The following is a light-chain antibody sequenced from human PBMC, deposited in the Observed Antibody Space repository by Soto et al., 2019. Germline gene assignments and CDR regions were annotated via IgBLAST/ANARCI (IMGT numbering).Light chain of an antibody. CDR2: AAS. V-gene: IGKV1-9*01. CDR3: QQFNSYPIT. Sequence: DIQLTQSPSFLSTSVGDRVTITCRASQGISSYLAWYQQKPGKAPKLLIYAASTLQSGVPSRFSGSGSGTEFTFTISSLQPEDFATYYCQQFNSYPITFGQGTKVEIK. CDR1: QGISSY. J-gene: IGKJ1*01.